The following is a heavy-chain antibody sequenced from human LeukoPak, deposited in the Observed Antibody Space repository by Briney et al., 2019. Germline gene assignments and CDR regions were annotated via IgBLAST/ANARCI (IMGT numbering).Heavy chain of an antibody. Sequence: SGGSLRLSCAASGFTFKSYAMSWVRQAPGKGLEWVSSISGSGYYKYHGDSVKGRFTISRDNAKNSLYLQMNSLRAEDTAVYYCARDKGDYHTSGSLFVFGGQGTLVTVSS. CDR1: GFTFKSYA. V-gene: IGHV3-21*04. CDR3: ARDKGDYHTSGSLFVF. J-gene: IGHJ4*02. D-gene: IGHD3-22*01. CDR2: ISGSGYYK.